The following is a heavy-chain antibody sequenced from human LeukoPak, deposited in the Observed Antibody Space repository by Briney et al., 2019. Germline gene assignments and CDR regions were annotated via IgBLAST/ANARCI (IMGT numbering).Heavy chain of an antibody. Sequence: GGSLRLSCAASGFTFSSYSMNWVRQAPGKGLEGVSSISSSSSYIYYADSVKGRFTISRDNAKNSLYLQMNSLRAEDTAVYYCARAHSAAPAFDYWGQGTLVIVSS. CDR3: ARAHSAAPAFDY. J-gene: IGHJ4*02. CDR2: ISSSSSYI. CDR1: GFTFSSYS. V-gene: IGHV3-21*01. D-gene: IGHD6-25*01.